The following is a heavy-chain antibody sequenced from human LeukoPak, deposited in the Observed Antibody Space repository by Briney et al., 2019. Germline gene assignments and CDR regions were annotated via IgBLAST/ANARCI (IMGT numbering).Heavy chain of an antibody. CDR1: GGTFSSYT. D-gene: IGHD3-3*01. CDR3: ARDLGVVSYYYYMDV. CDR2: IIPILGIA. J-gene: IGHJ6*03. V-gene: IGHV1-69*04. Sequence: SVKVSCKASGGTFSSYTISWVRQAPGQGPEWMGRIIPILGIANYAQKFQGRVTITADKSTSTAYMGLSSLRSEDTAVYYCARDLGVVSYYYYMDVWGKGTTVTVSS.